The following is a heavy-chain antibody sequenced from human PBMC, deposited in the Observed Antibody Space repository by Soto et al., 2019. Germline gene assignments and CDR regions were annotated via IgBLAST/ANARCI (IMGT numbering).Heavy chain of an antibody. Sequence: SETLSLTCAVSGYSISSSNWWGWIRQPPGKGLEWIGYIYYSGTTYYNPSLKSRVTMSVDTSKNQFSLKLTSVTAADTAVYYCARLYGYCIRNSCHGHYAMDVWGQGTTVTV. CDR3: ARLYGYCIRNSCHGHYAMDV. CDR1: GYSISSSNW. V-gene: IGHV4-28*01. CDR2: IYYSGTT. D-gene: IGHD2-2*01. J-gene: IGHJ6*02.